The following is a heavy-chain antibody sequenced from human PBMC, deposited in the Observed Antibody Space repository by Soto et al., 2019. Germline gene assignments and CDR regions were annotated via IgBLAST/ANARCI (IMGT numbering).Heavy chain of an antibody. CDR2: IKQDGSEK. Sequence: PGGSLRLSCAASGFTFSSYWMSWVRQAPGKGLEWVANIKQDGSEKYYVDSVKGRFTISRDNAKNSLYLQMNSLRAEDTAVYYCARSNSQYYYYYYMDVWGKGTTVTVSS. CDR1: GFTFSSYW. V-gene: IGHV3-7*01. J-gene: IGHJ6*03. CDR3: ARSNSQYYYYYYMDV.